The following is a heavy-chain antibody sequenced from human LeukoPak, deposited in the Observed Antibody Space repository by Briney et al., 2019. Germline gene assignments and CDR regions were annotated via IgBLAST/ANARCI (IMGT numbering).Heavy chain of an antibody. V-gene: IGHV4-39*01. CDR1: GGSISSSSYY. CDR2: IYYSGST. J-gene: IGHJ6*02. Sequence: SETLSLTCTVSGGSISSSSYYWGWIRQPPGKGLEWIGSIYYSGSTYYNPSLKSRVTISVDTSKNQFSPKLSSVTAADTAVYYCARGGGSSSWPLYYYYGMDVWGQGTTVTVSS. CDR3: ARGGGSSSWPLYYYYGMDV. D-gene: IGHD6-13*01.